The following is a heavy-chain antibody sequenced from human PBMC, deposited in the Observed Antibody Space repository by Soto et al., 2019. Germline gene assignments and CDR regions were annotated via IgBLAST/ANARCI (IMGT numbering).Heavy chain of an antibody. CDR1: GFTFSSYG. D-gene: IGHD3-22*01. CDR3: ARDRYYYDSSGYYSAYCYFGMDG. V-gene: IGHV3-33*01. J-gene: IGHJ6*02. Sequence: QVQLVESGGGVVQPGRSLRLSCAASGFTFSSYGMHWVRQAPGKGLEWVAVIWYDGSNTYYADSVKGRFTISRDNSKRKLELQMNSLRAEDKAVYYGARDRYYYDSSGYYSAYCYFGMDGWGQGTTVTVSS. CDR2: IWYDGSNT.